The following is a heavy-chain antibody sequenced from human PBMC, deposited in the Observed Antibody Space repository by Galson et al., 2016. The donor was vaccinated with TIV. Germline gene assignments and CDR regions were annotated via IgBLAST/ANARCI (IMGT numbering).Heavy chain of an antibody. V-gene: IGHV5-51*01. CDR1: GYSFTSYW. CDR2: IHPGDSDT. J-gene: IGHJ3*02. CDR3: AKQLDFDQRVLDAFHI. Sequence: SGAEVKKPGESLKISCKGSGYSFTSYWIAWVRQMPGKGLKLMGVIHPGDSDTRYSPSFQGQVSISADRSISTAYLQWSSLKASDTAMYYCAKQLDFDQRVLDAFHIWGQGTLLTVSS. D-gene: IGHD3-9*01.